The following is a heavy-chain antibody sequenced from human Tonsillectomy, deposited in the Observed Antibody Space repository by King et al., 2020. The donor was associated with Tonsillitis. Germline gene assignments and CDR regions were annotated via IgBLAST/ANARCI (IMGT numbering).Heavy chain of an antibody. Sequence: VQLVVSGGGVVQPGRSLRLSCVASGFTFSSYGMHWVRQTPGEGLEWVAVISYDGSNKYYADSVKGRFTISRDNSKNTLYLQMNSLRAEDTAVYYCAKRQSKGYCSGGSCYSAFDYWGQGTLITVSS. J-gene: IGHJ4*02. CDR1: GFTFSSYG. V-gene: IGHV3-30*18. CDR3: AKRQSKGYCSGGSCYSAFDY. D-gene: IGHD2-15*01. CDR2: ISYDGSNK.